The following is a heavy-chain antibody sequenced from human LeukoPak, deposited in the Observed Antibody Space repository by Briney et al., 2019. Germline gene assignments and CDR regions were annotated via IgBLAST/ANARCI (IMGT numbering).Heavy chain of an antibody. J-gene: IGHJ6*03. V-gene: IGHV3-48*03. D-gene: IGHD4-23*01. CDR3: ARDGNSYYYYYMDV. Sequence: GGSLRLSCAASGFTFSIYEMNWVRQAPGKGLEWVSYISSSGDTIYYADSVKGRFTISRDNAENSLYLQMNSLRAEDTAVYYGARDGNSYYYYYMDVWGKGTTVTISS. CDR2: ISSSGDTI. CDR1: GFTFSIYE.